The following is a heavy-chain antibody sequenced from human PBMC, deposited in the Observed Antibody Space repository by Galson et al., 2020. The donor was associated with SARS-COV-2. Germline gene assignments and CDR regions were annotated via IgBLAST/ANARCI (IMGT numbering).Heavy chain of an antibody. CDR2: IRYDGSNK. J-gene: IGHJ4*02. CDR1: GFTFSSYG. D-gene: IGHD6-13*01. Sequence: GGSLRLSCAASGFTFSSYGMHWVRQAPGKGLEWVAFIRYDGSNKYYADSVKGQFTISRDNSKNTLYLQMNSLRAEDTAVYYCASEDYSSSWYYFDYWGQGTLVTVSS. V-gene: IGHV3-30*02. CDR3: ASEDYSSSWYYFDY.